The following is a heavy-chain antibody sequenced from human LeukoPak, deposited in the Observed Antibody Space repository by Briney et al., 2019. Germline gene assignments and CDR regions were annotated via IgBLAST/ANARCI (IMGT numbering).Heavy chain of an antibody. Sequence: SETLSLTCTVSGGSISSKNYYWGWIRQPPGKGLEWIGCIYYSGSTYYNPSLKSRVTISVDTSKNQFSLKMSSVTAADTAVYYCARHISSDYYYFDYWGQGTLVTVSS. CDR3: ARHISSDYYYFDY. CDR1: GGSISSKNYY. D-gene: IGHD3-22*01. V-gene: IGHV4-39*01. CDR2: IYYSGST. J-gene: IGHJ4*02.